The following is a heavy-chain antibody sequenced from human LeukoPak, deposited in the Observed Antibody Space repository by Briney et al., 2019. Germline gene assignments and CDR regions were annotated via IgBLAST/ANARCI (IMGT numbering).Heavy chain of an antibody. D-gene: IGHD2-2*01. CDR1: GGTFSSYA. CDR2: IIPIFGTA. V-gene: IGHV1-69*06. J-gene: IGHJ5*02. CDR3: ALSAIVVVPAAMRNWSDP. Sequence: SVKVSCKASGGTFSSYAISWVRQAPGQGLEWMGRIIPIFGTANYAQKFQGRVTITADKSTSTAYMELSSLRSEDTAVYYCALSAIVVVPAAMRNWSDPWGQGTLVTVSS.